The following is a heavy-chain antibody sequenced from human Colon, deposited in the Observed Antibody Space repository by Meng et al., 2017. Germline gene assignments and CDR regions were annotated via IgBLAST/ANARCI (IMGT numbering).Heavy chain of an antibody. V-gene: IGHV4-61*01. CDR1: GGSVSSGTYY. CDR2: IYYSGTT. D-gene: IGHD1-14*01. Sequence: QGQLQESGPGLVRPSETLSPPCTFSGGSVSSGTYYWSWIRQPPGKGLEWIGCIYYSGTTNYNPSLKSRVTISVDTSKNQFSLKLSSVTPADTAVYFCARDRVPGKYWGQGTLVTVSS. J-gene: IGHJ4*02. CDR3: ARDRVPGKY.